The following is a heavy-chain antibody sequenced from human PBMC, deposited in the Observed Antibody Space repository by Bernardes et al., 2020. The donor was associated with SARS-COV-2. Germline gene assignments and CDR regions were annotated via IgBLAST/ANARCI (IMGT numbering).Heavy chain of an antibody. D-gene: IGHD3-3*01. CDR2: VSWDGSTT. V-gene: IGHV3-43*01. CDR1: GFTFEDYT. CDR3: ATERQSLTVFGVGHDAFDC. Sequence: GGSLRLSCAASGFTFEDYTMHWVRQVPGKGLEWVSLVSWDGSTTNYADSVKGRFIISRDSSRNTVHLQMDSLRKEDTALYYCATERQSLTVFGVGHDAFDCWGQGTMVTVCS. J-gene: IGHJ3*01.